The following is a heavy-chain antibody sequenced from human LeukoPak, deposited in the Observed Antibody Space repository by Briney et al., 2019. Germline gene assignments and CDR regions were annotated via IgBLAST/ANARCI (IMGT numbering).Heavy chain of an antibody. CDR1: GFTFGDYA. CDR2: IRSKAYGGTT. D-gene: IGHD5-18*01. V-gene: IGHV3-49*03. CDR3: TREGLEGIQLRDDAFDI. J-gene: IGHJ3*02. Sequence: GGSLRLSCTASGFTFGDYAMSWFRQAPGKGLEWVGFIRSKAYGGTTEYAASVKGRFTISRDDSKSIAYLQMNSLKTEDTAVYYCTREGLEGIQLRDDAFDIWGQGTMVTVSS.